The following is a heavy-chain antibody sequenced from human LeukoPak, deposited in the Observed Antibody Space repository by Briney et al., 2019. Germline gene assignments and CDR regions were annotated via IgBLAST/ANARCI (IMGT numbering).Heavy chain of an antibody. CDR1: GFTFSNYW. J-gene: IGHJ4*02. V-gene: IGHV3-7*05. CDR2: IKEDGSEK. D-gene: IGHD2-8*01. Sequence: GGSLRLSCVVSGFTFSNYWMSWVRQPPGKGLEWVAHIKEDGSEKYYVDSVRGRFAISRDNAQNSVHLQMNSLGVDDTGVYYCARMVVYFDYWGQGAQVTVSS. CDR3: ARMVVYFDY.